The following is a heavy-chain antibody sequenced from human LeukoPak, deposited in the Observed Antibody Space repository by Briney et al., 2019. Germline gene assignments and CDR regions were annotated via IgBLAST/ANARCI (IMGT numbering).Heavy chain of an antibody. D-gene: IGHD2-2*01. CDR3: ARICSTTDCLISA. J-gene: IGHJ4*02. Sequence: PGGSLRLSCAASGFTFSRYWMHWVRQAPGKGLVWVSRINSDGSYTSYADFVKGRFSISRDNAKNTVYLQMGSLRAEDTAVYYCARICSTTDCLISAWGQGTLVTVSS. CDR2: INSDGSYT. CDR1: GFTFSRYW. V-gene: IGHV3-74*01.